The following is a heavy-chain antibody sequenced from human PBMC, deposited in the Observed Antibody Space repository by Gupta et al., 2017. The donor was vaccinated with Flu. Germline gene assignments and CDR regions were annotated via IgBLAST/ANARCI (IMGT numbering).Heavy chain of an antibody. Sequence: EVQLVESGGGLVQPGRSLRLSCAASGFTFGDYAMHWVRQAPGKGLEWVSTISWNSGSIGYADSVKGRFTISRDNAKNSLYLQMNSLRGEDTALYYCAKDIYSSSSSDGYFDYWGQGTLVTVSS. CDR2: ISWNSGSI. CDR1: GFTFGDYA. D-gene: IGHD6-6*01. V-gene: IGHV3-9*01. J-gene: IGHJ4*02. CDR3: AKDIYSSSSSDGYFDY.